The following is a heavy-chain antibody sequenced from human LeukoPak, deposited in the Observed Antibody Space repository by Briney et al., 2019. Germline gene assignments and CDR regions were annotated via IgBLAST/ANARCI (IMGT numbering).Heavy chain of an antibody. D-gene: IGHD1-26*01. Sequence: ASVKVSCKASGYTFTGYYIHWVRQAPGQGLEWMGRINPNGGGTNYAQKFQGRVTMTSDTSISTAYMALSGLRSDDTAVYYCASLYDIVGTTVDYWGQGTLVTVSS. V-gene: IGHV1-2*06. CDR1: GYTFTGYY. J-gene: IGHJ4*02. CDR3: ASLYDIVGTTVDY. CDR2: INPNGGGT.